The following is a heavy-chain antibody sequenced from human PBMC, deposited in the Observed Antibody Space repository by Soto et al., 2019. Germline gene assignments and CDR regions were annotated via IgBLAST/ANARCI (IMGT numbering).Heavy chain of an antibody. D-gene: IGHD1-26*01. CDR2: ISAYNGNT. CDR3: AGGAGVGLFDD. CDR1: GYTFTSYG. V-gene: IGHV1-18*01. J-gene: IGHJ4*02. Sequence: QVQLVQSGAEVKKPGASVKVSCKASGYTFTSYGISWVRQAPGQGLEWMGWISAYNGNTNYAQKLQGRVTMTTATSTSAADKELSSVKSDDTPAYYCAGGAGVGLFDDWAQGTLGTVSS.